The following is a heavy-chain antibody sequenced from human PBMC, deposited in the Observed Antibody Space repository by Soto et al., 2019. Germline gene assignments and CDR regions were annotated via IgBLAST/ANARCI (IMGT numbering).Heavy chain of an antibody. D-gene: IGHD3-10*01. CDR2: IKSKTDGGTT. CDR3: TALGGFGESIDY. J-gene: IGHJ4*02. Sequence: EVQLVESGGGLVKPGGTLRLSCAASGFTFSNAWMNWVRQAPGKGLEWVGRIKSKTDGGTTDYAAPVKGRFTISRDDSKNTLYLHMNSLKTEDTAVYYCTALGGFGESIDYWGQGTLVTVSS. V-gene: IGHV3-15*07. CDR1: GFTFSNAW.